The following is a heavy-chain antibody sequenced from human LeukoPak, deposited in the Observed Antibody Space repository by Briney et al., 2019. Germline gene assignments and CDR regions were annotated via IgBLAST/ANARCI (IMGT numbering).Heavy chain of an antibody. D-gene: IGHD3-10*01. CDR1: GFTFSSYA. CDR2: TSGSGGST. J-gene: IGHJ4*02. V-gene: IGHV3-23*01. Sequence: GGSLRLSCAASGFTFSSYAMSWVRQAPGKGLEWVSATSGSGGSTYYADSVKGRFTISRDNSKNTLYLQMNSLRAEDTAVYYCAKDGGLSYYGSGKYYFDYWGQGTLVTVSS. CDR3: AKDGGLSYYGSGKYYFDY.